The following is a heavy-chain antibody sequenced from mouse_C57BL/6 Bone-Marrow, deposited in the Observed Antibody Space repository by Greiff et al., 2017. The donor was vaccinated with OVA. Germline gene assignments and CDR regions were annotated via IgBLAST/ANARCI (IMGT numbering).Heavy chain of an antibody. CDR2: IDPSDSYT. V-gene: IGHV1-69*01. Sequence: VQLQQSGAELVMPGASVKLSCKASGYTFTSYWMHWVKQRPGQGLEWIGEIDPSDSYTNYNQKFKGKSTLTVDKSSSTAYMQLSSLTSADSAVYYCARSVVYWGQGTTLTVSS. CDR3: ARSVVY. CDR1: GYTFTSYW. J-gene: IGHJ2*01. D-gene: IGHD1-1*02.